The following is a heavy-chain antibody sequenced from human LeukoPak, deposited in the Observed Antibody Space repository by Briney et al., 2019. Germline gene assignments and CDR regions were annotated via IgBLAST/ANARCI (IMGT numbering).Heavy chain of an antibody. CDR2: IIPIFGTA. CDR1: GGTFSSYA. CDR3: ARDGQGTKVDGYNQRRFDY. Sequence: SVKVSCKASGGTFSSYAISWVRQAPGQGLEWMGGIIPIFGTANYAQKFQGRVTITADESTSTAYMELSSLRSEDTAVYYCARDGQGTKVDGYNQRRFDYWGQGTLVTVSS. J-gene: IGHJ4*02. D-gene: IGHD5-24*01. V-gene: IGHV1-69*01.